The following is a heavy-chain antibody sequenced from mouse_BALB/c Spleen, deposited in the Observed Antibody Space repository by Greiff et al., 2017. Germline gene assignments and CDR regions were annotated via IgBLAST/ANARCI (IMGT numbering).Heavy chain of an antibody. CDR3: NPDYYGSSSYAMDY. CDR2: IDPENGDT. V-gene: IGHV14-4*02. J-gene: IGHJ4*01. D-gene: IGHD1-1*01. Sequence: EVQLVESGAELVRSGASVKLSCTASGFNIKDYYMHWVKQRPEQGLEWIGWIDPENGDTEYAPKFQGKATMTADTSSNTAYLQLSSLTSEDTAVYYCNPDYYGSSSYAMDYWGQGTSVTVSS. CDR1: GFNIKDYY.